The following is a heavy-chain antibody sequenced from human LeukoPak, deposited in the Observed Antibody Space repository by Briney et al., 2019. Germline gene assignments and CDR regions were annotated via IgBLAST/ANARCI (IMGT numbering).Heavy chain of an antibody. V-gene: IGHV3-7*01. CDR1: AFTFSNYW. Sequence: GGSLRLSCAASAFTFSNYWMSWVRQAPGKGLEWVASIKPDGSEKYYVDSVKGRFTISRDHAKNSLYLQMNSLRAEDTAVYYCAKGRATYDYWGQGTLVTVSS. J-gene: IGHJ4*02. CDR3: AKGRATYDY. CDR2: IKPDGSEK.